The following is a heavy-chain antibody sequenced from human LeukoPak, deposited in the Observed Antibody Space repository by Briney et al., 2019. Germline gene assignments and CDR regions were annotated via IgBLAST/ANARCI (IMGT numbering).Heavy chain of an antibody. V-gene: IGHV4-59*11. J-gene: IGHJ5*02. CDR1: GGSISSHY. CDR2: IYYSGST. Sequence: SETLSLTCTVSGGSISSHYWSWIRQPPGKGLEWIGYIYYSGSTNYNPSLKSRVTISVDASKNQFPLKLSSVTAADTAVYYCARVRRVLTPRRGQKGAYNWFDPWGQGTLVTVSS. CDR3: ARVRRVLTPRRGQKGAYNWFDP. D-gene: IGHD3-9*01.